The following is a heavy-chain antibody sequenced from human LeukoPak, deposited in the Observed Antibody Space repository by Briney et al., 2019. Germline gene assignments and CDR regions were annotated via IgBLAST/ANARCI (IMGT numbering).Heavy chain of an antibody. CDR1: RFTFSTFG. CDR2: LVYDGFYK. D-gene: IGHD3-10*01. Sequence: PAGSMTLSCAAARFTFSTFGLHCVRHAPGKGLEWVALLVYDGFYKYCADSVKGRFTISRDDSRNTLYLQLSSLRAEDTAVYYCAKDLITMVRGSPMDVWGQGTTVTVSS. V-gene: IGHV3-30*02. CDR3: AKDLITMVRGSPMDV. J-gene: IGHJ6*02.